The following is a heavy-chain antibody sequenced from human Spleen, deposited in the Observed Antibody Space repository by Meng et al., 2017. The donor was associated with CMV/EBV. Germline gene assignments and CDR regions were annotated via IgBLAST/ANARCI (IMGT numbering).Heavy chain of an antibody. CDR1: GFTFSGHW. J-gene: IGHJ6*02. V-gene: IGHV3-7*01. Sequence: GGSLRLSCAASGFTFSGHWMSWVRQAPGKGLEWVANINGDGSDKGYVDSVKGRFTISRDNARNSLYMEMNSLRPEDTAVYYCVPHDCAMDVWGQGTTVTVSS. CDR3: VPHDCAMDV. CDR2: INGDGSDK.